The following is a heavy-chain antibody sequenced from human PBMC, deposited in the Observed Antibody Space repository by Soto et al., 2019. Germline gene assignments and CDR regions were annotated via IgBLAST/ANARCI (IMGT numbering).Heavy chain of an antibody. J-gene: IGHJ6*02. D-gene: IGHD2-15*01. CDR3: AREGCSGGSCYGMDV. Sequence: PGGSLRLSCAASGFTFSSYEMNWVRQAPGKGLEWVSYISSSGSTIYYADSVKGRFTISRDNAKNSLYLQMNSLRAEDTAVYYCAREGCSGGSCYGMDVWGQGTTVTVSS. CDR2: ISSSGSTI. CDR1: GFTFSSYE. V-gene: IGHV3-48*03.